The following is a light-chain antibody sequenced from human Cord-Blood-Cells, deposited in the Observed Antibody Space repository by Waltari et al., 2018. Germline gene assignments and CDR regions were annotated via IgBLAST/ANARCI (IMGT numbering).Light chain of an antibody. CDR3: AAWDDSLSGWV. J-gene: IGLJ3*02. CDR1: SSNIGSNY. CDR2: RNN. Sequence: QSVLTQPPSASGPPGQRVTISCSGSSSNIGSNYVYWYQQLPGTAPKLLIYRNNQRPWGVPDRFSGSKSGTSASLAISGLRSEDEADYYCAAWDDSLSGWVFGGGTKLTVL. V-gene: IGLV1-47*01.